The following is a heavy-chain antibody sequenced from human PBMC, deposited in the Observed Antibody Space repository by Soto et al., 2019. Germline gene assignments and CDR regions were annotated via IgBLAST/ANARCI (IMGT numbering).Heavy chain of an antibody. CDR3: AXDSSSGWYDY. D-gene: IGHD6-19*01. V-gene: IGHV3-30*03. Sequence: QVQLVESGGGVVQPGRSLRLSCAASGFTFSSYGMHWVRQAPGKGLEWVAVISYDGSNKYYADSVKGRFTISRDNPKNTLYLQMNSLRAEDTAVYYCAXDSSSGWYDYWGQGTLVTVSS. CDR1: GFTFSSYG. J-gene: IGHJ4*02. CDR2: ISYDGSNK.